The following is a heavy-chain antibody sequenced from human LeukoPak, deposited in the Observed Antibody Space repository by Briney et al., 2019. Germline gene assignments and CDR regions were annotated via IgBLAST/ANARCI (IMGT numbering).Heavy chain of an antibody. CDR3: ATGHPIVVVVAARTNGDY. V-gene: IGHV3-30*02. Sequence: GRSLRLSCAASGFTFSSYGMHWVRQAPGKGLEWVAFIRYDGSNKYYADSVKGRFTISRDNSKNTLYLQMNSLRAEDTAVYYCATGHPIVVVVAARTNGDYWGQGTLVTVSS. D-gene: IGHD2-15*01. J-gene: IGHJ4*02. CDR1: GFTFSSYG. CDR2: IRYDGSNK.